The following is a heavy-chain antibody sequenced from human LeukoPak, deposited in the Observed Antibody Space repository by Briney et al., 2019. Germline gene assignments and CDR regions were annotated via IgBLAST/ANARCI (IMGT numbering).Heavy chain of an antibody. CDR2: ISRTTNYT. CDR3: TRVSYADGGYFDY. D-gene: IGHD3-16*01. V-gene: IGHV3-21*01. J-gene: IGHJ4*02. CDR1: GFTFSSYY. Sequence: GGSLRLSCAASGFTFSSYYMNWVRQAPGKGPEWVSSISRTTNYTYYTDSVEGRFTISRDNAKNSLYLQMNSLTAEDTAVYYCTRVSYADGGYFDYWGQGTLVTVSS.